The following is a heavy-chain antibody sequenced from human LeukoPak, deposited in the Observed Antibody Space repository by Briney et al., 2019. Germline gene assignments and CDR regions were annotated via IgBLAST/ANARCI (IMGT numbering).Heavy chain of an antibody. Sequence: ASVKVSCKTSGYTFTGYYMHWVRQAPGQGLGWMGWINPNSGDTKYAQKFQGRVTMTRDTSISTAYMELSRLISDDTAVYYCARGPRFGELLWHWFDPWGQGTLVTVSS. CDR1: GYTFTGYY. V-gene: IGHV1-2*02. CDR2: INPNSGDT. J-gene: IGHJ5*02. CDR3: ARGPRFGELLWHWFDP. D-gene: IGHD3-10*01.